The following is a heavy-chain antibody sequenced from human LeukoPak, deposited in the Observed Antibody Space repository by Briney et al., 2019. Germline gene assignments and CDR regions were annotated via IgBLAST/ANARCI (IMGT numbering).Heavy chain of an antibody. CDR2: ITGNGDVT. J-gene: IGHJ5*02. V-gene: IGHV3-23*01. CDR3: ARTSGYYDH. CDR1: GFTFSNYA. Sequence: GGSLRLPCVVSGFTFSNYAMSWVRQAPGKGLDWVSAITGNGDVTYYGDSVKGRSTISRDNSRNTLYLQMNNLIADDTAVYYCARTSGYYDHWGQGALVTVSS. D-gene: IGHD3-3*01.